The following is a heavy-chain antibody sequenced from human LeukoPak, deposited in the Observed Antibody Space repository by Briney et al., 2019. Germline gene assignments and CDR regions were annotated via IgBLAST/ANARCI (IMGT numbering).Heavy chain of an antibody. D-gene: IGHD2-15*01. J-gene: IGHJ1*01. CDR3: AREGYCSGGSCYSEYFQH. Sequence: ASVKVSCKASGGTFSSYAISWVRQAPGQGLEWMGGTIPIFGTANYAQKFQGRVTITADESTSTAYMELSSLRSEDTAVYYCAREGYCSGGSCYSEYFQHWGQGTLVTVSS. CDR2: TIPIFGTA. CDR1: GGTFSSYA. V-gene: IGHV1-69*01.